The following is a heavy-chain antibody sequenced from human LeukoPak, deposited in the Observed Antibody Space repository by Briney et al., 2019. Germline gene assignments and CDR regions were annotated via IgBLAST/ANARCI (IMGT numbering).Heavy chain of an antibody. CDR3: ARARTSDDAFDI. D-gene: IGHD1-7*01. CDR1: GYTFTSYD. CDR2: MNPNSGNT. J-gene: IGHJ3*02. Sequence: VASVKVSCKASGYTFTSYDINWVRQATGQGLEWMGWMNPNSGNTGYAQKFQGRVTMTRNTSISTAYMELSSLRSEDTAVYYCARARTSDDAFDIWGQGTMVTVSS. V-gene: IGHV1-8*01.